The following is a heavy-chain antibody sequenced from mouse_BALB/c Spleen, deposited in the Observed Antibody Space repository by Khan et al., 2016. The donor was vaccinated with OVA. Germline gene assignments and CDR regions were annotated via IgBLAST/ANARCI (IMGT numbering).Heavy chain of an antibody. Sequence: QVQLQQSGAELAKPGASVKMSCTASGYTFTSYWIRWIKQRPGQGLEWIGYINPTSGYTDYNQKFKDKATLTADKSSSTAYMQLISLTSDDSAVYFCARERMDYWGQGTALTVSS. CDR2: INPTSGYT. CDR3: ARERMDY. CDR1: GYTFTSYW. V-gene: IGHV1-7*01. J-gene: IGHJ2*01.